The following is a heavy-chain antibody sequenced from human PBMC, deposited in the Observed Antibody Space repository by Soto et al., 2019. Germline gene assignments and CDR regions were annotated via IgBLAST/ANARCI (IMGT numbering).Heavy chain of an antibody. CDR1: GFTFSSYA. CDR3: AKDLGYGDYVFDY. J-gene: IGHJ4*02. Sequence: EVQLLESGGGLVQPGGSLRLSCAASGFTFSSYAMSWVRQAPGKGLEWVSAISGSGGSTYYADSVKGRFTISRDNSKNPLYLQMNSLRAEDTAVYYCAKDLGYGDYVFDYWGQGTLVTVSS. V-gene: IGHV3-23*01. CDR2: ISGSGGST. D-gene: IGHD4-17*01.